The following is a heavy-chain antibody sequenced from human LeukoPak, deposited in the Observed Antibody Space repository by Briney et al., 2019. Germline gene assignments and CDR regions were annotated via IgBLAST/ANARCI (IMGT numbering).Heavy chain of an antibody. J-gene: IGHJ5*02. D-gene: IGHD3/OR15-3a*01. CDR1: GYTFSSYS. CDR3: ARDGRP. Sequence: GASVKVSCKASGYTFSSYSMNWVRQAPGKGLEWVSSISSSGSYIYYGDSVKGRFTISRDNAKNSLYLQMNSLRAEDTAVYYCARDGRPWGQGTLVTVSS. CDR2: ISSSGSYI. V-gene: IGHV3-21*01.